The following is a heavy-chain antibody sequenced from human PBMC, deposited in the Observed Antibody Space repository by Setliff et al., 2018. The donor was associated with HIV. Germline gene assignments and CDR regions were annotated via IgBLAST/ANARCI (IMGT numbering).Heavy chain of an antibody. D-gene: IGHD2-21*02. CDR2: INHSGST. Sequence: PSETLSLTCAVYGGSFSGYYWSWIRQPPGKGLEWIGEINHSGSTNYNPSLKSRVTISVDTSKNQFSLKLSSVTAADTAVYYCARDLHIVVVTAFHDAFDIWGQGTMVTV. J-gene: IGHJ3*02. CDR1: GGSFSGYY. V-gene: IGHV4-34*01. CDR3: ARDLHIVVVTAFHDAFDI.